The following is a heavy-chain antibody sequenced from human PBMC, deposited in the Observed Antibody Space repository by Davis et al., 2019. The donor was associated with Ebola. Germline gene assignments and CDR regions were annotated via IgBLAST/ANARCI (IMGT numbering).Heavy chain of an antibody. CDR1: GFTVSSNY. D-gene: IGHD2-8*01. J-gene: IGHJ6*02. V-gene: IGHV3-66*02. CDR2: IYSGGST. Sequence: GESLKISCAASGFTVSSNYMSWVRQAPGKGLEWVSVIYSGGSTYYADSVKGRFTISRDNSKNSLYLQMNSLRAEDTAVYYCAKDNGAIMGGYYYYYGMDVWGQGTTVTVSS. CDR3: AKDNGAIMGGYYYYYGMDV.